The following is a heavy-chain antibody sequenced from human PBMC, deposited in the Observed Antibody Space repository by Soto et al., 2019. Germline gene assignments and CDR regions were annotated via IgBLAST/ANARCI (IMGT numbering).Heavy chain of an antibody. Sequence: QVQLVQSGAEVKKPGSSVKVSCKASGGTFSTHAIIWVRQAPGHGLEWMGGIIPISGTTYYTQKFQGRVTITADEPTSTAFMELSSLKSDDTAVFYSARGYCSGGNCYSGMDVWGQGTMVTVSS. CDR1: GGTFSTHA. D-gene: IGHD2-15*01. CDR2: IIPISGTT. V-gene: IGHV1-69*01. J-gene: IGHJ6*02. CDR3: ARGYCSGGNCYSGMDV.